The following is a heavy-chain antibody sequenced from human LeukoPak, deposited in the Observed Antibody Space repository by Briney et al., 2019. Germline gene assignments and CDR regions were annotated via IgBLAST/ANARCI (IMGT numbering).Heavy chain of an antibody. CDR3: ARADSNIAARRIGFDY. V-gene: IGHV3-21*01. J-gene: IGHJ4*02. Sequence: PGGSLRLSCAASEFTFSSYSMNWVRQAPGKGLEWVSSISGSSSYIYYADSVKGRFTISRDNAKNSLYLQMNSLRAGDTALYYCARADSNIAARRIGFDYWGQGTLVTVSS. CDR2: ISGSSSYI. CDR1: EFTFSSYS. D-gene: IGHD6-6*01.